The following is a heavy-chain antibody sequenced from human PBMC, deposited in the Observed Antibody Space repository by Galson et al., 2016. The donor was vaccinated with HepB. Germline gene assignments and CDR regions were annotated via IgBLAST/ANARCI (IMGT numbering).Heavy chain of an antibody. Sequence: SCKASGYTLNTYNMRWVRQAPGQGLEWMGIIKPSGGNTIYAQKFQDRITMTRDTSTSTVYMELISLRSEDTAVYYCARELDHSFYFDYWGQGTLLTVSS. CDR3: ARELDHSFYFDY. CDR1: GYTLNTYN. D-gene: IGHD1-14*01. CDR2: IKPSGGNT. V-gene: IGHV1-46*02. J-gene: IGHJ4*02.